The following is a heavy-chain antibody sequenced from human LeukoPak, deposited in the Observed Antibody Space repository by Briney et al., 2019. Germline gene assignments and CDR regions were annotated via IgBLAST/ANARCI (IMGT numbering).Heavy chain of an antibody. Sequence: SETLSLTCTVSGGSISSYYWSWIRQPPGKGLEWIGYIYYSGSTNYNPPLKSRVTISVDTSKNQFSLKLSSVTAADTAVYYCATLRETYYHDSTDAFDIWGQGTMVTVSS. CDR3: ATLRETYYHDSTDAFDI. CDR2: IYYSGST. D-gene: IGHD3-22*01. J-gene: IGHJ3*02. CDR1: GGSISSYY. V-gene: IGHV4-59*08.